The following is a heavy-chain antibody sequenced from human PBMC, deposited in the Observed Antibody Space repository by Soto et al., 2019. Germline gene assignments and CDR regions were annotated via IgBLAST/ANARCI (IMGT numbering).Heavy chain of an antibody. J-gene: IGHJ3*02. CDR2: ISSSSSYI. V-gene: IGHV3-21*01. D-gene: IGHD3-16*02. CDR1: GFTFSSYS. Sequence: GGSLRLSCAASGFTFSSYSMNWVRQAPGKGLEWVSSISSSSSYIYYADSVKGRFTISRDNAKNSLYLQMNSLRAEDTAVYYCAREGMITFGGVIVIPEGAFDIWGQGTMVTVSS. CDR3: AREGMITFGGVIVIPEGAFDI.